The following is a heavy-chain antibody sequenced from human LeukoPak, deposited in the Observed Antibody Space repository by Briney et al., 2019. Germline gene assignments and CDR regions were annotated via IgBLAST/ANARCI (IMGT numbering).Heavy chain of an antibody. D-gene: IGHD3-10*01. CDR1: GGSFSGYY. J-gene: IGHJ6*03. CDR3: ARHLQVRGVIIPYPFDDYYYYMDV. CDR2: INHSGST. Sequence: SETLSLTCAVYGGSFSGYYWSWIRQPPGKGLEWIGEINHSGSTNYDPSLKSRVTISVDTSKNQFSLKLSSVTAADTAVYYCARHLQVRGVIIPYPFDDYYYYMDVWGKGTTVTISS. V-gene: IGHV4-34*01.